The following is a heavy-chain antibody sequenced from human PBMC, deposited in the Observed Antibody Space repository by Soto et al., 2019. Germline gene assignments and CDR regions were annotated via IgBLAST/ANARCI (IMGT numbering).Heavy chain of an antibody. CDR2: IKQDGSEK. V-gene: IGHV3-7*01. CDR3: ARALGQGSAHRQYNWFDP. D-gene: IGHD1-26*01. CDR1: GFTFSSYW. J-gene: IGHJ5*02. Sequence: GGSLRLSCAASGFTFSSYWMSWVRQAPGKGLEWVANIKQDGSEKYYVDSVKGRFTISRDNAKNSLYLQMNSLRAEDTAVYYCARALGQGSAHRQYNWFDPWGQGTLVTVSS.